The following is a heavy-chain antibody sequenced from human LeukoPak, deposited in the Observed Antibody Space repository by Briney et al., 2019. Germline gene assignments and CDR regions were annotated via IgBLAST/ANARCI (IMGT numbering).Heavy chain of an antibody. J-gene: IGHJ3*02. CDR1: GGSISSGGYS. Sequence: PSQTLSLTCTVSGGSISSGGYSWSWIRQHPGKGLEWIGYIYYSGSTYYNPSLKSRVTISVDTSKNQFSLKLSSVTAADTAVYYCARDTGRGYCSGGSCYFDAFDIWGQGTMVTVSS. CDR3: ARDTGRGYCSGGSCYFDAFDI. CDR2: IYYSGST. D-gene: IGHD2-15*01. V-gene: IGHV4-31*03.